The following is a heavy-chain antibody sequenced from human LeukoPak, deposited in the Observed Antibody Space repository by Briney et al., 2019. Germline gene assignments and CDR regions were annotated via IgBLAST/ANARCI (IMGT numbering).Heavy chain of an antibody. Sequence: AXXKVSCKASGYTFTSYDINWVRQAPGQGLEWMGWMNPNSGNTVYAQKFQGRVTMTRNTSISTAYMELSSLRSEDTAVYYCARMSSSWYSTSYDYWGQGTLVTVSS. CDR2: MNPNSGNT. V-gene: IGHV1-8*01. D-gene: IGHD6-13*01. CDR1: GYTFTSYD. CDR3: ARMSSSWYSTSYDY. J-gene: IGHJ4*02.